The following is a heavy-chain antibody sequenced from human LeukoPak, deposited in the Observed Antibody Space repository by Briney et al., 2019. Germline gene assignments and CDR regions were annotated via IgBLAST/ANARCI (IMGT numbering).Heavy chain of an antibody. V-gene: IGHV4-38-2*01. Sequence: PSETLSLTCAVSGYSISSGYYWGWIRQPPGKGLEWIGSIYHSGSTYYNPSLKSRVTISVDTSKNQFSLKLSSVTAADTAVYYCARSGCRSTSCSLYFDYWGQGTLVTVSS. CDR1: GYSISSGYY. CDR2: IYHSGST. J-gene: IGHJ4*02. D-gene: IGHD2-2*01. CDR3: ARSGCRSTSCSLYFDY.